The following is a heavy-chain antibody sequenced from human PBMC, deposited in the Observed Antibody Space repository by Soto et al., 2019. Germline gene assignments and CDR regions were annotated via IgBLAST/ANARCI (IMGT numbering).Heavy chain of an antibody. CDR3: ARDRGDYEGLVPYYFDH. D-gene: IGHD4-17*01. V-gene: IGHV3-21*02. Sequence: EVQLVESGGGLVKPGGSLRLSCAASGFTFISFSRNWVRQVPGRGLEWVSSISGNSRYIYYADSQKGRFTVSRDNAKNSLYLQMNSLRAEDTAVYYCARDRGDYEGLVPYYFDHWGQGTLVTVSS. CDR1: GFTFISFS. CDR2: ISGNSRYI. J-gene: IGHJ4*02.